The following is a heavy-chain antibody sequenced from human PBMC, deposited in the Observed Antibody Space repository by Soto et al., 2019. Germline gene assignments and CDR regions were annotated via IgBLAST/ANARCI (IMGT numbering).Heavy chain of an antibody. CDR3: ARGPVGPYSGGWTRANYYYYGMDV. V-gene: IGHV4-34*01. CDR2: INHSGST. J-gene: IGHJ6*02. Sequence: PSETLSLTCAVYGGSFSGYYWSWIRQPPGKGLEWIGEINHSGSTSYNPSLKSRVTISVDTSKNQCSLKLSSVTAADTAVYYCARGPVGPYSGGWTRANYYYYGMDVWGQGTTVTVSS. CDR1: GGSFSGYY. D-gene: IGHD6-19*01.